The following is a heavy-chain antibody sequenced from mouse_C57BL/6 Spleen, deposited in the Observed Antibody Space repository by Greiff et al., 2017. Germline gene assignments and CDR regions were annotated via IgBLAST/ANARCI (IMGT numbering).Heavy chain of an antibody. Sequence: QVQLKESGAELVRPGASVKLSCKASGYTFTDYYINWVKQRPGQGLEWIARIYPGSGNTYYNEKFKGKATLTAEKSSSTAYMQLSSLTSEDSAVYFCARELGSFYAMDYWGQGTSVTVSS. CDR3: ARELGSFYAMDY. D-gene: IGHD4-1*01. CDR2: IYPGSGNT. V-gene: IGHV1-76*01. J-gene: IGHJ4*01. CDR1: GYTFTDYY.